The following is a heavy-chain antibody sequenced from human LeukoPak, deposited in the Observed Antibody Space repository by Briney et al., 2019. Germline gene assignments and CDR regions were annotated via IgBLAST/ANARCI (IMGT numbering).Heavy chain of an antibody. CDR1: GGSFSGYY. CDR2: INHSGST. J-gene: IGHJ3*02. V-gene: IGHV4-34*01. Sequence: TSETLSLTCAVYGGSFSGYYWSWIRQPPGKGLEWIGEINHSGSTNYNPSLKSRVTISVDTSKNQFSLKLSSVTAADTAVYYCASGPKMVRGTRYLVDAFDIWGQGTMVTVSS. CDR3: ASGPKMVRGTRYLVDAFDI. D-gene: IGHD3-10*01.